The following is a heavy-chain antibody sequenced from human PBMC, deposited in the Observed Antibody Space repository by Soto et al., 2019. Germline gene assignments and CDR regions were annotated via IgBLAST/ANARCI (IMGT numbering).Heavy chain of an antibody. CDR3: ARRPHCSGGICYYGLDN. J-gene: IGHJ4*02. CDR1: GYTFTSYD. D-gene: IGHD2-15*01. CDR2: RNPTSGNT. V-gene: IGHV1-8*01. Sequence: ASVKVSCKASGYTFTSYDINWVRQATGQGLEWMGWRNPTSGNTGYAQKFQGRVTLTTSTSTSTVYMEMRSLGSEDTAVYYCARRPHCSGGICYYGLDNWGQGTLVTVSS.